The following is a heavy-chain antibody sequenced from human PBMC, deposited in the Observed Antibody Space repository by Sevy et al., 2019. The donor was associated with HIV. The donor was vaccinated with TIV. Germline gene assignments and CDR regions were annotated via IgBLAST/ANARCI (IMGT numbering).Heavy chain of an antibody. Sequence: GGSLRLSCAASGFTFSSYGMNWVRQAPGTGLEWVAVLSFDGSNKYYADSVKGRFTISRDNSKNTLYLQMSSLRPEDTAVYYCAKEGSSSSWYDPYYFDYWGQGTLVTVSS. CDR1: GFTFSSYG. V-gene: IGHV3-30*18. D-gene: IGHD6-13*01. CDR3: AKEGSSSSWYDPYYFDY. CDR2: LSFDGSNK. J-gene: IGHJ4*02.